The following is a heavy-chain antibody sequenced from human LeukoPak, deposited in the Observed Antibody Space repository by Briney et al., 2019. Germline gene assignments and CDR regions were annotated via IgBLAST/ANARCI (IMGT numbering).Heavy chain of an antibody. CDR3: ARAPEAVAGMGRGNWFDP. V-gene: IGHV4-39*07. Sequence: PSETLSLTCTVSSGSISTSNYYWGWVRQPPGKALEWIGNIFYSGSTYYSPSLKSRVTISVDTSKNQFSLKLSSVTAADTAVYYCARAPEAVAGMGRGNWFDPWGQGTLVTVSS. D-gene: IGHD6-19*01. CDR1: SGSISTSNYY. CDR2: IFYSGST. J-gene: IGHJ5*02.